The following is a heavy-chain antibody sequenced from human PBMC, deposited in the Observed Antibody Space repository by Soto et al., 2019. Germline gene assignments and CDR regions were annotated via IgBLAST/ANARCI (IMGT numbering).Heavy chain of an antibody. D-gene: IGHD6-19*01. V-gene: IGHV1-46*01. CDR1: GYTFTSYY. J-gene: IGHJ3*02. CDR3: ARDRGYSSSLDAFDI. Sequence: ASVKVSCKASGYTFTSYYMHWVRQAPGQGLEWMGMINPSGGVKNYAQKFQGRVLMTRDTSTSTVYMELSSLRSEDTAVYYCARDRGYSSSLDAFDIWGQGTMVTVSS. CDR2: INPSGGVK.